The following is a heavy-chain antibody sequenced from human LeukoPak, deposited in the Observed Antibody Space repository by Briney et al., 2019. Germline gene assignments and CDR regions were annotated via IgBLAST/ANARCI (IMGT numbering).Heavy chain of an antibody. CDR1: GGSFSGYY. CDR2: INHSGST. CDR3: ARARGTIFGVVIPPYYFDY. V-gene: IGHV4-34*01. J-gene: IGHJ4*02. Sequence: SETLSLTCAVYGGSFSGYYWSWIRQPPGKGLEWIGEINHSGSTNYNPSLKSRVTISVDTSKNQFSLKLSSVTAADTAVYYCARARGTIFGVVIPPYYFDYWGQGTLVTVSS. D-gene: IGHD3-3*01.